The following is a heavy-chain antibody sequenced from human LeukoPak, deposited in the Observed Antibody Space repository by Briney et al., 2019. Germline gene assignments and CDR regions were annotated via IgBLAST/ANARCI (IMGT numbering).Heavy chain of an antibody. V-gene: IGHV1-18*01. CDR3: ARGTPPPIDY. CDR2: IFTSTGNT. J-gene: IGHJ4*02. Sequence: ASVKVSCKASGYTFITYGISWVRQAPGQGLEWMGWIFTSTGNTDYSQKFQGRVVLTTNTSTSTAYMELRSLRSDDTAVYYCARGTPPPIDYWGQGTLVTVSS. CDR1: GYTFITYG. D-gene: IGHD2-15*01.